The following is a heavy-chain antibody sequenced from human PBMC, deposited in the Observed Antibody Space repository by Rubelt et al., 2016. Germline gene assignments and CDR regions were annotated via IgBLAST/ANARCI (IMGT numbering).Heavy chain of an antibody. CDR2: IYYSGSA. D-gene: IGHD3-10*01. J-gene: IGHJ4*02. Sequence: QVQLQQWGAGLLKPSETLSLTCAVYGGSFSAYYWSWIRQPPGKGLEWIGSIYYSGSANYNPSLKSRVTISVDTSKNQISPNLSSVTAADTAVYYCARASRSRGQGGFDYWGQGTLVTVSS. CDR3: ARASRSRGQGGFDY. V-gene: IGHV4-34*11. CDR1: GGSFSAYY.